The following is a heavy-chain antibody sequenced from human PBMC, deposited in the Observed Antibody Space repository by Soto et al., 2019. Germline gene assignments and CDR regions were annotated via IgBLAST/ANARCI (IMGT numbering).Heavy chain of an antibody. CDR3: VRDWSTFWGMDV. Sequence: PXESLRLSCAASGFTFSTYWMNWVRQAPGKGLEWVANIKQDGSEKYYVDSVKGRFAISRDNAKDSLFLQMNNLRAEDTAVYYCVRDWSTFWGMDVWGQGTTVTV. CDR2: IKQDGSEK. J-gene: IGHJ6*02. V-gene: IGHV3-7*01. CDR1: GFTFSTYW.